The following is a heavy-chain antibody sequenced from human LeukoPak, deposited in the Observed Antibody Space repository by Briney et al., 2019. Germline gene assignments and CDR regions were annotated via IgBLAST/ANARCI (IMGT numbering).Heavy chain of an antibody. Sequence: ASVKVSCTASGYTLSSYYMHWVRQAPGQGLEWMAIINPSAGSTSYAQSFQGRVTLTRDTSSSTVYMELSSLRFDDTAIYYCARASSSRGSYSRRGEDYFDYWGQGTLVTVSS. CDR2: INPSAGST. V-gene: IGHV1-46*01. D-gene: IGHD1-26*01. J-gene: IGHJ4*02. CDR3: ARASSSRGSYSRRGEDYFDY. CDR1: GYTLSSYY.